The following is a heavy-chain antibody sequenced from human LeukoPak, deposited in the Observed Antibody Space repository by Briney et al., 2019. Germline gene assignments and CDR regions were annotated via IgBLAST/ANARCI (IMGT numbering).Heavy chain of an antibody. CDR2: IYPGDSDT. J-gene: IGHJ4*02. V-gene: IGHV5-51*01. CDR3: ARHAHSHWSGYYDSSGYNPYIDY. CDR1: GYSFSSYW. D-gene: IGHD3-22*01. Sequence: GESLKISCKGSGYSFSSYWIAWVRQMPGKGLEWMGIIYPGDSDTRYSPSFQGQVTISADKSISTAYLQWSSLKASDTAMYYCARHAHSHWSGYYDSSGYNPYIDYWGQGTLVTVSS.